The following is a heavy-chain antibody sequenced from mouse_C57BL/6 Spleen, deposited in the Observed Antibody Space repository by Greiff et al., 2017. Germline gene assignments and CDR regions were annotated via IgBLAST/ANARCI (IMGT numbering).Heavy chain of an antibody. CDR2: IYPGDGDT. J-gene: IGHJ4*01. V-gene: IGHV1-80*01. CDR3: ARERSTMGYAMDY. CDR1: GYAFSSYW. D-gene: IGHD2-1*01. Sequence: QVQLQQSGAELVKPGASVKISCKASGYAFSSYWMNWVKQRPGKGLEWIGQIYPGDGDTNYNGKFKGKATLTADKSSSTAYMQLSSLTSEDSAVYFCARERSTMGYAMDYWGQGTSVTVSS.